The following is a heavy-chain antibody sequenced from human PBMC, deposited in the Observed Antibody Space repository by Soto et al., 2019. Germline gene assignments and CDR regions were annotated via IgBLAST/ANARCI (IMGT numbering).Heavy chain of an antibody. Sequence: WGSLRLSCAASGFTFSSYAMSWVRQAPGKGLEWVSAISGSGGSTYYADSVKGRFTISRDNSKNTLYLQMNSLRAEDTAVYYCAKKLGREQLVFDYWGQGTLVTVSS. CDR1: GFTFSSYA. V-gene: IGHV3-23*01. J-gene: IGHJ4*02. D-gene: IGHD6-6*01. CDR3: AKKLGREQLVFDY. CDR2: ISGSGGST.